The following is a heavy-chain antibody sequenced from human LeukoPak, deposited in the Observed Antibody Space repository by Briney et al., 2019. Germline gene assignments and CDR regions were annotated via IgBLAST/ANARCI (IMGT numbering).Heavy chain of an antibody. CDR2: IYYSGST. V-gene: IGHV4-39*01. Sequence: SETLSLTCTVSAGSISSSSYSWGWIRQPPGKGLEWIGSIYYSGSTNYNPSLKSRVSISVDTSKNQFSLKLSSVTAADTAVYYCATLTGGDDAFDIWGQGTMVTVSS. D-gene: IGHD4-23*01. J-gene: IGHJ3*02. CDR1: AGSISSSSYS. CDR3: ATLTGGDDAFDI.